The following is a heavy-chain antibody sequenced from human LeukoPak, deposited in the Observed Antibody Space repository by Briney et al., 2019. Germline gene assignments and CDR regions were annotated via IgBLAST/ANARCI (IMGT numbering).Heavy chain of an antibody. J-gene: IGHJ6*02. CDR3: TKDLTRGGADV. D-gene: IGHD3-10*01. CDR2: IMWRSGST. V-gene: IGHV3-9*02. Sequence: PGRSLRLSCAVSGFTPYEHATHWVRQASGKGLEWVAGIMWRSGSTGYGDSVKGRFTISRDNAKKSLYLQMNGLRVEDTAFYYCTKDLTRGGADVWGQGTTVTVSS. CDR1: GFTPYEHA.